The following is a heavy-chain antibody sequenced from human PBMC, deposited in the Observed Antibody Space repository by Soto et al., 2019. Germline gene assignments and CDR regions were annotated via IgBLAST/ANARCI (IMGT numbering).Heavy chain of an antibody. CDR3: ARDLAAGDL. CDR1: GYRFTTYY. V-gene: IGHV1-46*01. CDR2: INPTGGST. Sequence: QAHLVQSGAEVRKPGASVKVSCKTSGYRFTTYYIHWVRQAPGHGLEWMAIINPTGGSTNYAQKFRGRITLTMDTSTSTVYMELSSLRSEDTAVYYCARDLAAGDLWGQGTLFTVSS. J-gene: IGHJ4*02. D-gene: IGHD2-21*01.